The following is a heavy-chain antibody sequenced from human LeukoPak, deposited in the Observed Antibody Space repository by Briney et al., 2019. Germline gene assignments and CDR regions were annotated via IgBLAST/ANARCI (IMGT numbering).Heavy chain of an antibody. Sequence: GGSLRLFCAASGFTVSSNYMSWVRQAPGKGLEWVSVIYCGGSTYYADSVKGRFTISRHNSKNTLYLQMNSLRAEDTAVYYCARGGRWGSEDYYFDYWGQGTLVTVSS. CDR2: IYCGGST. CDR1: GFTVSSNY. V-gene: IGHV3-53*04. J-gene: IGHJ4*02. D-gene: IGHD3-16*01. CDR3: ARGGRWGSEDYYFDY.